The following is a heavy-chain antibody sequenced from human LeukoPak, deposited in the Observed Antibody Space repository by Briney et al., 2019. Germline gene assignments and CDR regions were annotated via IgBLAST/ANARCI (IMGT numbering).Heavy chain of an antibody. CDR2: ISYDGSNK. V-gene: IGHV3-30-3*01. D-gene: IGHD4-17*01. Sequence: PGGSLRLSCAASGFTFSSYAMHWVRQAPGKGLEWVAVISYDGSNKYYADSVKGRLTISRDNAKNLLYLQMNSLRDEDTAVYYCAGVSHDYGDYRSDYWGQGTLVTVSS. CDR3: AGVSHDYGDYRSDY. J-gene: IGHJ4*02. CDR1: GFTFSSYA.